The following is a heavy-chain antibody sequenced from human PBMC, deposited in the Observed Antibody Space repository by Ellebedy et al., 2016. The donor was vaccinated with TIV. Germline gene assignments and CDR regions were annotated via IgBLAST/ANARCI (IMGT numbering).Heavy chain of an antibody. CDR1: GFTFRSHG. CDR2: ISSDGSNK. CDR3: ARGGSSGSSDY. J-gene: IGHJ4*02. Sequence: GESLKISXVASGFTFRSHGIYWVRQAPGKGLGWVAVISSDGSNKYYADSVKGRFTISRDNSKNTLYLQMNRLRTDDMAVYYCARGGSSGSSDYWGQGTLVTVSS. V-gene: IGHV3-30*03. D-gene: IGHD3-10*01.